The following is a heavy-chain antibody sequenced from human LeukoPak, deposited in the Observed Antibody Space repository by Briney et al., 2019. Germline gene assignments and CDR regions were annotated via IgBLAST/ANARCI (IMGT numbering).Heavy chain of an antibody. CDR2: IYYSGST. J-gene: IGHJ6*02. Sequence: SETLSLTCTVSGGSISSYYWSWIRQPPGKGLEWIGYIYYSGSTNYNPSLKSRVTISVDTSKNQFSLKLSSVTAADTAVYYCARAGQVTIFGVVFNPPNYYYYGMDVWGQGTTVTVSS. CDR1: GGSISSYY. CDR3: ARAGQVTIFGVVFNPPNYYYYGMDV. V-gene: IGHV4-59*01. D-gene: IGHD3-3*01.